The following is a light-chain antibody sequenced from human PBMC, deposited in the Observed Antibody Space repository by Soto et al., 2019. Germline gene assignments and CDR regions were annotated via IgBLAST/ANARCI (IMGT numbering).Light chain of an antibody. CDR3: LQHNTYPWT. J-gene: IGKJ1*01. CDR2: GAS. Sequence: DVRMTQSPSSLSASVGDTITITCRASRTINTYLNWFQQKPGEPPRLLIYGASTLHDGVPSRFSGSGSGADFTLTISGLQPEDFASYFCLQHNTYPWTFGQGTRVEI. CDR1: RTINTY. V-gene: IGKV1-39*01.